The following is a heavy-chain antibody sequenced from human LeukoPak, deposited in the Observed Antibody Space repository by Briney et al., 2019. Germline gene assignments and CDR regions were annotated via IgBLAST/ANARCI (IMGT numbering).Heavy chain of an antibody. CDR3: ARVLGFCSSTSCSFHAFDI. CDR1: GYTFTNHY. CDR2: INPSGGST. D-gene: IGHD2-2*01. V-gene: IGHV1-46*01. Sequence: ASVKVSCKASGYTFTNHYMHWVRQAPGQGLEWMGIINPSGGSTSYAQKFQGRVTMTRDMSTSTVYMELSSLRSEDTAVYYCARVLGFCSSTSCSFHAFDIWGQGTMVTVSS. J-gene: IGHJ3*02.